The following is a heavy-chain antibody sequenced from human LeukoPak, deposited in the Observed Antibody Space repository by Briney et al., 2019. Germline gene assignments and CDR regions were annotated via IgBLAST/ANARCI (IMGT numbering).Heavy chain of an antibody. D-gene: IGHD3-9*01. CDR1: GGSISSGRYW. CDR2: VYNSGST. J-gene: IGHJ3*02. V-gene: IGHV4-31*03. Sequence: SETLSLTCTVSGGSISSGRYWRSWIRQHPGKGLEWIGYVYNSGSTYYSPSLRSRLSMSVDTSKNQFSLNLRSVTAADTAVYYCARARYVNSFYAFDIWGQGTLVTVSS. CDR3: ARARYVNSFYAFDI.